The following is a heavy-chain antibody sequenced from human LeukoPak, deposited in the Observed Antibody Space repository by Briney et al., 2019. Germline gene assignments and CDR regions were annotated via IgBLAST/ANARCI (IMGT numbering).Heavy chain of an antibody. CDR1: GGSLSTYY. D-gene: IGHD2-15*01. V-gene: IGHV4-59*01. CDR3: ASTSGYCSGGNCYSAFDY. CDR2: IYYSGST. J-gene: IGHJ4*02. Sequence: SETLSLTCTVSGGSLSTYYWKWIRQPPGKGLEWIGYIYYSGSTNYNPSLKSRLTISVDTSNNQFSLKLNSVTAADTAVYYCASTSGYCSGGNCYSAFDYWGQGTLVTVSS.